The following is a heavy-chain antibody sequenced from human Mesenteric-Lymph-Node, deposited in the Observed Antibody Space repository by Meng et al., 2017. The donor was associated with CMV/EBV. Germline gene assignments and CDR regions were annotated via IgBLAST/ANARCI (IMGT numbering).Heavy chain of an antibody. J-gene: IGHJ6*02. CDR1: GFSLTTSGVG. CDR2: IDWDDYK. Sequence: SGPTLVKPTETLTLTCTFSGFSLTTSGVGVGWIRQPPGKALEWLARIDWDDYKIYSPSLKTRLTISKDTYRSHVVLIMTNMDPMDTATYYCARSAPYYYYGMDVWGQGTTVTVSS. V-gene: IGHV2-70D*14. CDR3: ARSAPYYYYGMDV.